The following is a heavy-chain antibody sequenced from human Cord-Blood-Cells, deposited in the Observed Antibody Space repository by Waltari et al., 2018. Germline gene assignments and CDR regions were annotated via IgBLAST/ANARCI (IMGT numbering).Heavy chain of an antibody. V-gene: IGHV4-39*01. CDR1: GGSISSSSYY. D-gene: IGHD2-2*01. CDR2: IYYSGST. Sequence: QLQLQESGPGLVKPSETLSLTRTVSGGSISSSSYYWGWIRQPPGKGLEWIGSIYYSGSTYYNPSLKSRVTISVDTSKNQFSLKLSSVTAADTAVYYCARRYCSSTSCYWYFDLWGRGTLVTVSS. J-gene: IGHJ2*01. CDR3: ARRYCSSTSCYWYFDL.